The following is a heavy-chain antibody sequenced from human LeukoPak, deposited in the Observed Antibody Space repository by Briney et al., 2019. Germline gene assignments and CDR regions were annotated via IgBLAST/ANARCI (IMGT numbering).Heavy chain of an antibody. CDR1: GFTFDDYG. CDR3: ARVGYQLPTFDAFDF. V-gene: IGHV3-20*04. Sequence: GGSLRLSCAASGFTFDDYGMSWVRQAPGKGLEWVSGINWNGGSTGYADSVKGRFTISRDNAKNSLYLQMNNLRAEDTALYYCARVGYQLPTFDAFDFWGQGTMVTVSS. D-gene: IGHD2-2*01. CDR2: INWNGGST. J-gene: IGHJ3*01.